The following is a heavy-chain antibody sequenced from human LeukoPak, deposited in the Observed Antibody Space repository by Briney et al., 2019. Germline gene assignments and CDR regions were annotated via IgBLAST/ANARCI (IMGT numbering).Heavy chain of an antibody. D-gene: IGHD3-10*01. J-gene: IGHJ3*02. CDR2: VDDSGSP. Sequence: SETLSLTCTLSGGSISSFHWSWIRQPPGKGLEWIGHVDDSGSPNRNPSLKSRVTISVDTSKSQISLKLKSVTAADTAVYYCARDIAKASGNYAFDIWGQGTMVTVSS. V-gene: IGHV4-59*01. CDR3: ARDIAKASGNYAFDI. CDR1: GGSISSFH.